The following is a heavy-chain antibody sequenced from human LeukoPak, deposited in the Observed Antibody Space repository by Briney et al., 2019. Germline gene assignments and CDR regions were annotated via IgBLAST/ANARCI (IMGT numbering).Heavy chain of an antibody. D-gene: IGHD3-10*01. CDR1: GFTFSSYS. V-gene: IGHV3-21*04. CDR2: ISSSSSYI. J-gene: IGHJ6*02. Sequence: GGSLRLSCAASGFTFSSYSMNWVRQAPGKGLEWVSSISSSSSYIYYADSVKGRFTISRDNAKNSLYLQMSSLRAEDTAVYYCAKNYASGRGVPYAMDVWGQGTTVTVAS. CDR3: AKNYASGRGVPYAMDV.